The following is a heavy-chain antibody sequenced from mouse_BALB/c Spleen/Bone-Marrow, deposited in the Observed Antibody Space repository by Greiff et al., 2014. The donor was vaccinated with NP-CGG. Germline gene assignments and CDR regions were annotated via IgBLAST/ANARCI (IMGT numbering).Heavy chain of an antibody. V-gene: IGHV14-3*02. D-gene: IGHD1-1*01. CDR3: ARYYCGSSYFDY. J-gene: IGHJ2*01. CDR1: GFNIKDTY. Sequence: VQLQQSGAELVKPGASVKLSCTASGFNIKDTYMHWVKQRPEQGLEWIGRIDPANGNTKYDPKFQGKATITADTSSNTAYLQLSSQTSEDSAVYYCARYYCGSSYFDYWGQGTTLTVSS. CDR2: IDPANGNT.